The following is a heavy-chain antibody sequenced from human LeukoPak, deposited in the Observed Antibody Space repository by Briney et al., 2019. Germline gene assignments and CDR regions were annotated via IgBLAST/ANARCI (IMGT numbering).Heavy chain of an antibody. CDR2: ISSSSSYT. CDR3: ARVPHDTAMEPRAYGMDV. Sequence: PGGSLRLSCAASGFTFSSDTMNWVRRAPGKGLEWVSYISSSSSYTNYADSLKGRFTISRDNAKNSLYLQMNSLRAEDTAVYYCARVPHDTAMEPRAYGMDVWGQGTTVTVSS. J-gene: IGHJ6*02. CDR1: GFTFSSDT. V-gene: IGHV3-21*05. D-gene: IGHD5-18*01.